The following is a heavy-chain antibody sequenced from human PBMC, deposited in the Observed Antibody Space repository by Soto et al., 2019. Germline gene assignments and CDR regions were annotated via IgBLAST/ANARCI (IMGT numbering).Heavy chain of an antibody. CDR1: GYSFTSYW. J-gene: IGHJ6*02. V-gene: IGHV5-51*01. Sequence: PGESLKISCKGSGYSFTSYWIGWVRQMPGKGLEWMGIIYPGDSDTRYSPSFQGQVTISADKSISTAYLQWSSLKASDTAMYYCATTETYYYGSGNYYYYYGMDVWGQGTTVTAP. CDR2: IYPGDSDT. D-gene: IGHD3-10*01. CDR3: ATTETYYYGSGNYYYYYGMDV.